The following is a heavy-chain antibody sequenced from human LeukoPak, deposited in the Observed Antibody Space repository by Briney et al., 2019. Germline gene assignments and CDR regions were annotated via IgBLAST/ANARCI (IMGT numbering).Heavy chain of an antibody. CDR3: AKGVAVTVYWYFDL. Sequence: GRALRVSCAASGFTFDKYAMHWVRQAPGKGLEWVSGISWNSGSIGYADSVKGRFTISRDNAKNSLYLQMNSLRAEDTALYYCAKGVAVTVYWYFDLWGRGTLVTVSS. J-gene: IGHJ2*01. CDR2: ISWNSGSI. D-gene: IGHD2-21*02. V-gene: IGHV3-9*01. CDR1: GFTFDKYA.